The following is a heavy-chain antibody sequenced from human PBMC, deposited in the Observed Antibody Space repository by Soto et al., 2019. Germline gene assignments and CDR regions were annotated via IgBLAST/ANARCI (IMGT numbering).Heavy chain of an antibody. CDR3: AREGGGLVVVAATGAFDI. D-gene: IGHD2-15*01. CDR2: IWYDGSNK. J-gene: IGHJ3*02. Sequence: SLRLSCAASGFTFSSYGMHWVRQAPGKGLEWVAVIWYDGSNKYYADSVKGRFTISRDNSKNTLYLQMNSLRAEDTAVYYCAREGGGLVVVAATGAFDIWGQGTMVTVSS. CDR1: GFTFSSYG. V-gene: IGHV3-33*01.